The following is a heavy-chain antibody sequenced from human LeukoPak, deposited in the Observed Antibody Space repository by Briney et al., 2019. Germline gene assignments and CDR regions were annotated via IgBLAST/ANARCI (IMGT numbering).Heavy chain of an antibody. J-gene: IGHJ4*02. V-gene: IGHV4-39*01. CDR1: GDSITSSSYY. D-gene: IGHD3-10*01. Sequence: SETLSLTCTVSGDSITSSSYYWAWIRQPPGKGLERIGSVFQSVATYYNPSLQSRVTMSIDTSKNQCSLKLSSVTAADTAVYYCAREYYGTFEFWGQGTLVPVSP. CDR2: VFQSVAT. CDR3: AREYYGTFEF.